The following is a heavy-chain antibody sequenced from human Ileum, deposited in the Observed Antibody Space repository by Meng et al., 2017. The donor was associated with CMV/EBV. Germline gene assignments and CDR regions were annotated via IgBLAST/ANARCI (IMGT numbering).Heavy chain of an antibody. CDR3: ARLRDITGWPFDY. D-gene: IGHD3-9*01. CDR2: IQHTGRT. V-gene: IGHV4-59*11. J-gene: IGHJ4*02. Sequence: QIQLQESGAGLVKPSETLSLTCTVSADSISGHYLTWIRQSPEKGLEWIGYIQHTGRTKYNPSLNSRVTMSLDKPNNQSSLTLNSVTAADTAIYYCARLRDITGWPFDYWGQGILVTVSS. CDR1: ADSISGHY.